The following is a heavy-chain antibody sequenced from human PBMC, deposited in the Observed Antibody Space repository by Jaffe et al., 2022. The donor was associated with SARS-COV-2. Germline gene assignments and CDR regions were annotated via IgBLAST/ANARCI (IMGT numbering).Heavy chain of an antibody. V-gene: IGHV3-7*01. CDR3: AREGYYASGSYTGDFDY. CDR1: GFTFSSYW. Sequence: EVQLVESGGGLVQPGGSLRLSCAASGFTFSSYWMSWVRQAPGKGLEWVANIKQDGSEKYYVDSVKGRFTISRDNAKNSLYLQMNSLRVEDTAVYYCAREGYYASGSYTGDFDYWGQGTLVTVSS. J-gene: IGHJ4*02. D-gene: IGHD3-10*01. CDR2: IKQDGSEK.